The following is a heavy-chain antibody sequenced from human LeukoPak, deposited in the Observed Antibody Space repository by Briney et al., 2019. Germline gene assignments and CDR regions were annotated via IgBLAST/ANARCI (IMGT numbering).Heavy chain of an antibody. D-gene: IGHD1-1*01. V-gene: IGHV3-7*01. J-gene: IGHJ5*02. CDR1: GFTFSSYW. CDR2: IKHDGSAK. Sequence: GGSLTLSCSASGFTFSSYWMAWVRQAPGKGLEWVTNIKHDGSAKYYVDSVKGRFIISRYNAKGSVYLQMNSLRVEDTAVYYRVRELKRFDPWGQGTQVTVSS. CDR3: VRELKRFDP.